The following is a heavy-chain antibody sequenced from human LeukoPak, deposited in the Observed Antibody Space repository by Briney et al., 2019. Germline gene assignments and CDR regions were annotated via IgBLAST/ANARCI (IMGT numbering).Heavy chain of an antibody. D-gene: IGHD6-13*01. CDR3: AIGQQPGAFDI. CDR2: INHSGST. V-gene: IGHV4-34*01. CDR1: GGSFSGYY. Sequence: SETLSLTCAVYGGSFSGYYWSWIRQPPGKGLEWIGEINHSGSTNYNPSLKSRVTISVDTSKNQFSLKLSSVTAADTAVYYCAIGQQPGAFDIWGQGTMVTVSS. J-gene: IGHJ3*02.